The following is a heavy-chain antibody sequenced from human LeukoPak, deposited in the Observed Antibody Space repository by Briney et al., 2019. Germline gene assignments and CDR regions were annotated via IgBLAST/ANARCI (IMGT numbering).Heavy chain of an antibody. V-gene: IGHV3-23*01. J-gene: IGHJ4*02. Sequence: SGGSLLLSCAASGFPFSSYAMSWVRPAPGKGLEWVSAISGSGGSTYYADSVKGRFTISRDNSKNTLYLQMNSLRAEDTAVYYCAKGPLNFDYWGQGTLVTVSS. CDR1: GFPFSSYA. CDR2: ISGSGGST. CDR3: AKGPLNFDY.